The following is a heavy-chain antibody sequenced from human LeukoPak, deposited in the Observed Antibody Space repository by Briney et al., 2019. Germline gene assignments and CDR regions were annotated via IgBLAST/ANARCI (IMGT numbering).Heavy chain of an antibody. Sequence: GGSLRLSCAASGFTFSNAWMSWVRQAPGKGLEWVGRIKSKTDGGTTDYAAPVKGRFTISRDDSKNTLYLQMNSLKTEDTAVYYCTTDPPIRRENWFDPWGQGTLVTVSS. V-gene: IGHV3-15*01. J-gene: IGHJ5*02. CDR2: IKSKTDGGTT. D-gene: IGHD3-3*02. CDR1: GFTFSNAW. CDR3: TTDPPIRRENWFDP.